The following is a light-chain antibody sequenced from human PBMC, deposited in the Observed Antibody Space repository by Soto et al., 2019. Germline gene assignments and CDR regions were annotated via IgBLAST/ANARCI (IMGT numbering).Light chain of an antibody. CDR1: QSVSNSY. V-gene: IGKV3-20*01. CDR3: QQYGSSTRT. J-gene: IGKJ1*01. Sequence: EIVLTQSPGTLALSPGERATLSCRASQSVSNSYLAWYQQKLGQAPRLLIYGASTMAPGIPDRFSGSGSGTDFTLTISRLEPEDFALYYCQQYGSSTRTLGQGTQVEIK. CDR2: GAS.